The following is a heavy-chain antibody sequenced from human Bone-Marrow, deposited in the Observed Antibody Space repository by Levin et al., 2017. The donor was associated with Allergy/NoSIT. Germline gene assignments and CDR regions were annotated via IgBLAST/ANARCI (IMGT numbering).Heavy chain of an antibody. D-gene: IGHD3-3*01. CDR3: AKDGVTIFGVVIVSDY. CDR2: ISGSGGST. Sequence: GGSLRLSCAASGFTFSSYAMSWVRQAPGKGLEWVSAISGSGGSTYYADSVKGRFTISRDNSKNTLYLQMNSLRAEDTAVYYCAKDGVTIFGVVIVSDYWGQGTLVTVSS. V-gene: IGHV3-23*01. J-gene: IGHJ4*02. CDR1: GFTFSSYA.